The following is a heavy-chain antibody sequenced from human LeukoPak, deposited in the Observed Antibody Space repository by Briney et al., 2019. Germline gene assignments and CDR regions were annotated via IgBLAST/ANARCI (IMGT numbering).Heavy chain of an antibody. J-gene: IGHJ1*01. CDR1: GGSISSSSYY. V-gene: IGHV4-39*01. CDR2: IYYSGST. CDR3: ARQEGSSGLEHFQY. Sequence: SETLSLTCSVSGGSISSSSYYWGWIRQPPGKGLEWIGSIYYSGSTYYTSSLKSRVTISVDTSKNHFSLKLSSVTAADTAVYYCARQEGSSGLEHFQYWGQGTLVTVSS. D-gene: IGHD1-26*01.